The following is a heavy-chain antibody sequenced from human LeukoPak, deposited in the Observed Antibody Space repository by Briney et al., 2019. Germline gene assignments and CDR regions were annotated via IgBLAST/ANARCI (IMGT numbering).Heavy chain of an antibody. J-gene: IGHJ4*02. V-gene: IGHV5-51*01. CDR2: IYPGDSDT. Sequence: GESLKISCKGSGYSFTTYWTGWVRQMPGKGLEWMGIIYPGDSDTRYSPSFQGQVTISADKSISTAYLQWSSLKASDTAMYYCARPEGEWWSKIDYWGQGTLVTVSS. CDR1: GYSFTTYW. CDR3: ARPEGEWWSKIDY. D-gene: IGHD2-15*01.